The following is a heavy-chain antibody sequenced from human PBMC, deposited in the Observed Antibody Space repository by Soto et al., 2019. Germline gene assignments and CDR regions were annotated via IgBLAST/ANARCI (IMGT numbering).Heavy chain of an antibody. J-gene: IGHJ4*02. Sequence: QVKLVESGGGVVQPGRSLRLSCSTSGFTFANYGMNWVRQAPGKGLEWVSIIWYDGVTTYYADSVQGRFTVSRDTSKNTLYLQMNNLRVEDTAVYFCARDQGANYHGTGSYMPYWGQGTLVAVSS. CDR1: GFTFANYG. V-gene: IGHV3-33*08. D-gene: IGHD3-10*01. CDR3: ARDQGANYHGTGSYMPY. CDR2: IWYDGVTT.